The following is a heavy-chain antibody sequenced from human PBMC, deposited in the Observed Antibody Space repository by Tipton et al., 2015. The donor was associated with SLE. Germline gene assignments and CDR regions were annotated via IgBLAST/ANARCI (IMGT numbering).Heavy chain of an antibody. V-gene: IGHV3-33*01. D-gene: IGHD3-22*01. CDR1: GFTFSSYG. CDR3: ARDGPGYYDSSGYYNMDV. CDR2: IWYDGSNK. Sequence: RSLRLSCAASGFTFSSYGMHWVRQAPGKGLEWVAVIWYDGSNKYYADSVKGRFTISRDNSKNTLYLQMNSLRAEDTAVYYCARDGPGYYDSSGYYNMDVWGKGTTVTVSS. J-gene: IGHJ6*03.